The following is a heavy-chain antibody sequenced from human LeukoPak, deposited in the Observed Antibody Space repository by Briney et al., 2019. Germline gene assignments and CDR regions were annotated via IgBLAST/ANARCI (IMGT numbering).Heavy chain of an antibody. V-gene: IGHV3-11*04. J-gene: IGHJ6*04. CDR1: GFTLSDYY. CDR2: ISDGGDTI. D-gene: IGHD3-10*02. Sequence: PGGSLRLSCAASGFTLSDYYMSWIRQAPGKGLEWVSYISDGGDTIYYADSVKGRFTISRDNAKNSLYLQMNSLRAEDTAVYYCAELGITMIGGVWGKGTTVTISS. CDR3: AELGITMIGGV.